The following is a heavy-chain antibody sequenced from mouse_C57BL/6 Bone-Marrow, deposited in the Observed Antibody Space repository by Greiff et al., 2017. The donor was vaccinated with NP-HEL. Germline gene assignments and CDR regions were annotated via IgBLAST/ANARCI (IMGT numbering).Heavy chain of an antibody. CDR3: VRHGYSFDY. CDR1: GFSFNTYA. V-gene: IGHV10-1*01. CDR2: IRSKSNNYAT. J-gene: IGHJ2*01. Sequence: EVKVVESGGGLVQPKGSLKLSCAASGFSFNTYAMNWVRQAPGKGLEWVARIRSKSNNYATYYADSVKDRFTISRDDSESMLYLQMNNLKTEDTAMYYCVRHGYSFDYWGQGTTLTVSS.